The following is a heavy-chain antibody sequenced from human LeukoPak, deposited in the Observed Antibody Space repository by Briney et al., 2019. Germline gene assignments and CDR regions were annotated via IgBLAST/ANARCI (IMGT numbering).Heavy chain of an antibody. CDR3: TRHPTSLLGYYSGMDV. CDR2: IYPGDSDS. Sequence: GGALKISCKGSGYSFTSYWSGWVRQMPGKGLEGMGIIYPGDSDSRYSPSFQGQATISADKSISTAYLQWSSLKASDTAMYYCTRHPTSLLGYYSGMDVWGQGTTVTVSS. J-gene: IGHJ6*02. V-gene: IGHV5-51*01. CDR1: GYSFTSYW. D-gene: IGHD2-15*01.